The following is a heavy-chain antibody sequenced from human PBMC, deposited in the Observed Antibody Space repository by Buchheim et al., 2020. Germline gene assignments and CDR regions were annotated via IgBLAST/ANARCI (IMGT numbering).Heavy chain of an antibody. CDR3: ARTGGDNQGGDY. Sequence: QVQLQESGPGLVKPSETLSLTCTVSGGSISGYNWNWIRQPPGKGLEWIGFINYSGRTNSNPSLRSRVSISVDKSKNQLSLNLASVTAAYTAVYYCARTGGDNQGGDYWGQGTL. J-gene: IGHJ4*02. CDR1: GGSISGYN. D-gene: IGHD4-17*01. CDR2: INYSGRT. V-gene: IGHV4-59*01.